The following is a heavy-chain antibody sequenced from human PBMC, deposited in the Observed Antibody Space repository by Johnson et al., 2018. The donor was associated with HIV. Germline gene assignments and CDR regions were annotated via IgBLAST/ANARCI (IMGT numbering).Heavy chain of an antibody. CDR1: GFTFSNYA. Sequence: QVQLVESGGGVVQPGRSLRLSCVASGFTFSNYAMHWVRQSPGKGLEWVAVISYDGINKYYADSVKGRFTISRDNSKNTLYLQMNSLRAEDTAVHYCARVMGMVRGSNDAFDIWGPGTMVTVSS. CDR3: ARVMGMVRGSNDAFDI. V-gene: IGHV3-30-3*01. CDR2: ISYDGINK. D-gene: IGHD3-10*01. J-gene: IGHJ3*02.